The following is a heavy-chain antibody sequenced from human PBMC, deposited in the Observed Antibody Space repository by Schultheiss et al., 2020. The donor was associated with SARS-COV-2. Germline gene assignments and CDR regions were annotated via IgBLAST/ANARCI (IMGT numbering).Heavy chain of an antibody. D-gene: IGHD2-15*01. CDR1: GFTFSSYA. CDR2: ISYDGSNK. Sequence: GESLKISCAASGFTFSSYAMHWVRQAPGKGLEWVAVISYDGSNKYYADSVKGRFTISRDNSKNTLYLQMNSLRAEDTAVYYCAKDLFVWDIVVVVAALPSYWGQGTLVTVSS. J-gene: IGHJ4*02. V-gene: IGHV3-30-3*01. CDR3: AKDLFVWDIVVVVAALPSY.